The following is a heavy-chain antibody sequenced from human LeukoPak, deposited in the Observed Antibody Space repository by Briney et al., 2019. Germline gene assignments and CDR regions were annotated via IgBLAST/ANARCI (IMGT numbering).Heavy chain of an antibody. J-gene: IGHJ5*02. Sequence: GGSLRLSCAASGFTFSSYGMHWVRQAPGKGLEWVAVISYDGSNKYYADSVKGRFTISRDNSKNTLYLQMNSLRAEDTAVYYCAKVGLLWFGELSGWFDPWGQGTLVTVSS. V-gene: IGHV3-30*18. CDR3: AKVGLLWFGELSGWFDP. CDR2: ISYDGSNK. CDR1: GFTFSSYG. D-gene: IGHD3-10*01.